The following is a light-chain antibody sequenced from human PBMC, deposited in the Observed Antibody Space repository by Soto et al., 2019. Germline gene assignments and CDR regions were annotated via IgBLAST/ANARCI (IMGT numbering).Light chain of an antibody. CDR2: GAS. CDR3: QHYNNWPIT. CDR1: QSVSSN. J-gene: IGKJ5*01. V-gene: IGKV3-15*01. Sequence: EIVMTQSPATLSVSPGERATLSCRASQSVSSNLAWYQQKPGLAPRLLIFGASTRATGIPARFSGSGSGTEFILTISSLQSEYFAVYYCQHYNNWPITFGQGTRLEIK.